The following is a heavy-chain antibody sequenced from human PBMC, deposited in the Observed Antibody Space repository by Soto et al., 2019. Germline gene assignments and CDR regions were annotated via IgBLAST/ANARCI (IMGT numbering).Heavy chain of an antibody. CDR3: PREGGDIEV. CDR1: GYTFTGYY. J-gene: IGHJ4*02. CDR2: INPNSGGT. Sequence: HVQLVQSGAEVKKPGASVKVSCKASGYTFTGYYMHWVPQAPGQGLEWMGRINPNSGGTNYAQKFQGLVPLTRDTSVSTAYMGLSRLRSSDRSVYYCPREGGDIEVRGQGSLFAVSS. V-gene: IGHV1-2*02. D-gene: IGHD2-15*01.